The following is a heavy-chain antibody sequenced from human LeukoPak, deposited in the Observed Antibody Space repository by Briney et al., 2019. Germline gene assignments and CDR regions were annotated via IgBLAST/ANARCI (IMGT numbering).Heavy chain of an antibody. CDR1: GYSFTSYW. CDR2: NYPGDSDT. D-gene: IGHD3-3*01. Sequence: GESLKISCKGSGYSFTSYWIGWVRQMPGKGLEWMGINYPGDSDTRYGPSFQGQVTISADKSISTAYLQWSSLKASDTAMYYCARALRFLDQDYWGQGTLVTVSS. V-gene: IGHV5-51*01. CDR3: ARALRFLDQDY. J-gene: IGHJ4*02.